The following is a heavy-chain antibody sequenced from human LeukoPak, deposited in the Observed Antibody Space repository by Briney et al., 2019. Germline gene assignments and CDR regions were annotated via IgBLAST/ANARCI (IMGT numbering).Heavy chain of an antibody. V-gene: IGHV3-30*02. Sequence: GGSLRLSCAASGFTFSSYGMHWVRQAPGKGLEWVTFIRYDGTNKYYADSVKGRFTISKDNSKNTLYLQMNSLRAEDTAVYYCATSPGLGYSTSLTGVDYWGQGTLVTVSS. J-gene: IGHJ4*02. CDR3: ATSPGLGYSTSLTGVDY. CDR1: GFTFSSYG. D-gene: IGHD6-6*01. CDR2: IRYDGTNK.